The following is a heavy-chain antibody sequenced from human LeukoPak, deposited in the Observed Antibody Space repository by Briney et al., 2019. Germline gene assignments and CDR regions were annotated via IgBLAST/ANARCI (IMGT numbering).Heavy chain of an antibody. CDR3: ASNYYGSRKTID. D-gene: IGHD3-10*01. J-gene: IGHJ4*02. V-gene: IGHV4-34*01. CDR1: GGSFSGYY. Sequence: SETLSLTCAVYGGSFSGYYWSWIRQPPGKGLEWIGEINHSGSTNYNPSLKSRVTISVDTSKNQFSLKLSSVTAADTAVYYCASNYYGSRKTIDWGQGTLVTASS. CDR2: INHSGST.